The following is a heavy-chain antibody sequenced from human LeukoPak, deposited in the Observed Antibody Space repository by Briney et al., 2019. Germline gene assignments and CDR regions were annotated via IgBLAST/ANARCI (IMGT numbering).Heavy chain of an antibody. CDR3: ARDPVWFGELTYYYYDMDV. CDR1: GLTVSNNY. J-gene: IGHJ6*02. Sequence: GGSLRPSCAASGLTVSNNYMSWVRQAPGKGLEWVSVIYSGGSTYYADSVKGRFTISRDNSQSTLYLQMNSLRTEDTAVYYCARDPVWFGELTYYYYDMDVWGQGTTVTVSS. V-gene: IGHV3-66*02. D-gene: IGHD3-10*01. CDR2: IYSGGST.